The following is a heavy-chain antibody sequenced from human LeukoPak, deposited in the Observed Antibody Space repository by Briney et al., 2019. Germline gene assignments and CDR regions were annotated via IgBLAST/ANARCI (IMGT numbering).Heavy chain of an antibody. D-gene: IGHD3-10*01. Sequence: PGGSLRLSCAASGFTFSSYAMHWVRQAPGKGLEWVAVISYDGSNKYYADSVKGRFTISRDNSKNTLYLQMNSLRAEDTAVYYCAREEWFGVTAHYYGMDVWGQGTTVTVSS. V-gene: IGHV3-30*01. CDR1: GFTFSSYA. CDR3: AREEWFGVTAHYYGMDV. J-gene: IGHJ6*02. CDR2: ISYDGSNK.